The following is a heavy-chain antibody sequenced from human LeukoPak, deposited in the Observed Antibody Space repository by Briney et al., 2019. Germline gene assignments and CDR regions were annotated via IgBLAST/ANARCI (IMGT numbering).Heavy chain of an antibody. Sequence: SETLSLTCAVYGGSFSGYYWSWSRHPPGKGLDWIGEFIHSGSTNYNPSLKSRVTISVDTSKNQFPLKLSSVTAADTAVYYCARLRIRRGQLWSLPYFDYWGQGTLVTVSS. CDR2: FIHSGST. V-gene: IGHV4-34*12. D-gene: IGHD5-18*01. CDR3: ARLRIRRGQLWSLPYFDY. J-gene: IGHJ4*02. CDR1: GGSFSGYY.